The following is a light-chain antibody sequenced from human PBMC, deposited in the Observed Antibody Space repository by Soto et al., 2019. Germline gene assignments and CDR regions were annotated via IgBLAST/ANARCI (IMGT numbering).Light chain of an antibody. CDR1: SSDVGGYDY. J-gene: IGLJ1*01. Sequence: QSVLTQPPSASGSPGQSVTISCTGTSSDVGGYDYVSWYQQHPGKAPKLMIYEVSKRPSGVPDRFSGSKSGNTASLTVSGLQAEDEADYYCSSYAASSNYVFGNGTKVTV. CDR3: SSYAASSNYV. V-gene: IGLV2-8*01. CDR2: EVS.